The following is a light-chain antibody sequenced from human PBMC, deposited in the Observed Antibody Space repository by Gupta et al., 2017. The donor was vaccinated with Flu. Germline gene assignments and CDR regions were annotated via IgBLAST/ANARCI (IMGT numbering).Light chain of an antibody. Sequence: EIVLMQSPGTLSLSPGERATLSCWASQRVSSTSLAWYQQKPGQVPRLLIYAASTRASGIPDRFSGSVSGTDFTLTISSLEPEDSAMYFCQQYGSSMYTFGQGTKVEIK. J-gene: IGKJ2*01. V-gene: IGKV3-20*01. CDR2: AAS. CDR3: QQYGSSMYT. CDR1: QRVSSTS.